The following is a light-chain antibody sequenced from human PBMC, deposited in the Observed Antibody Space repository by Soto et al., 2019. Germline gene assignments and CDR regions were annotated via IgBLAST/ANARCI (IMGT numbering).Light chain of an antibody. Sequence: QSVLTQPASVSGSLGQSITIPCTATSSDVGGYKYVSWYQQHPGKAPRLMIYEVSNRPSGVSNRFSGSKSGNTASLTISGLQAEDEADYYCSSYSSSSTICVFGGGTKLT. CDR3: SSYSSSSTICV. CDR2: EVS. V-gene: IGLV2-14*01. CDR1: SSDVGGYKY. J-gene: IGLJ3*02.